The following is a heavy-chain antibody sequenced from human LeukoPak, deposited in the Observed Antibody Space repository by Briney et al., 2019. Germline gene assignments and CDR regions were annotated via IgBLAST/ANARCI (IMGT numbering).Heavy chain of an antibody. CDR2: IKQDGSEK. CDR3: AKDTRFLIVGAILT. CDR1: GFTFSSYW. J-gene: IGHJ3*01. V-gene: IGHV3-7*03. Sequence: GGSLRLSCAASGFTFSSYWMTWVRQAPGKWLEWVANIKQDGSEKYYVDSVKGRFTISRDNAKNSLYLQMNSLRAEDTAVYYCAKDTRFLIVGAILTWGQGTMVTVSS. D-gene: IGHD1-26*01.